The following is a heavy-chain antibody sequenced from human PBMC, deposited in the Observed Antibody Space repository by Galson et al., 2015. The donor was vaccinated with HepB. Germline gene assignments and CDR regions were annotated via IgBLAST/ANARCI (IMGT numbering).Heavy chain of an antibody. V-gene: IGHV3-30*18. CDR2: ISYDGSNK. CDR1: GFTFSNYG. Sequence: SLRLSCAASGFTFSNYGMHWVRQAPGKGLEWVALISYDGSNKYYADSVKGRFTISRDNSKNTLYLQMNSLRAEDTAVYYCAKVYDSSGYYYFTPFDYWGQGTLVTVSS. D-gene: IGHD3-22*01. CDR3: AKVYDSSGYYYFTPFDY. J-gene: IGHJ4*02.